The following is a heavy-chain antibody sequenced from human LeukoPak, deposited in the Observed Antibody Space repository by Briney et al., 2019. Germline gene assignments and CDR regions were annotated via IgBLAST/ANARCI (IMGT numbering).Heavy chain of an antibody. Sequence: QTLSLTCAISGDSVSRNSDAWNSIRQSPSRGVEWLGRTYYRSKRYNDYAVSVKSRITINPDTSKNQFTLHLGSVTPEDTAVYYCAREGVAADCNYWGQGTLVTVSS. J-gene: IGHJ4*02. V-gene: IGHV6-1*01. CDR1: GDSVSRNSDA. CDR2: TYYRSKRYN. CDR3: AREGVAADCNY. D-gene: IGHD6-19*01.